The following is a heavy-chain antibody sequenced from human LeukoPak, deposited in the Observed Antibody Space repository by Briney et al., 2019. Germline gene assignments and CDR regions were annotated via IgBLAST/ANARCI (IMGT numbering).Heavy chain of an antibody. V-gene: IGHV3-23*01. J-gene: IGHJ4*02. Sequence: PGGSLRLSCAASGFTFGSYAMSWVRQAPGKGLEWVSAISGSGGSTYYADSVKGRFTSSRDNSKNTLYLQMNSLRAEDTAVYYCAKEAYYDFWSGYYYFDYWGQGTLVTVSS. CDR3: AKEAYYDFWSGYYYFDY. D-gene: IGHD3-3*01. CDR1: GFTFGSYA. CDR2: ISGSGGST.